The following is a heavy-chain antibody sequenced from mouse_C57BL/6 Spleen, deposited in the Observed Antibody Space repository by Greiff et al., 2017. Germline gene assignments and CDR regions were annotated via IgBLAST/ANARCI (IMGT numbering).Heavy chain of an antibody. V-gene: IGHV6-3*01. Sequence: DVMLVESGGGLVQPGGSMKLSCVASGFTFSNYWMNWVRQSPEKGLEWVAQIRLKSDNYATHYVGSVNGRFTISRDDSKSSVYLQMNNLSAEDTGIYYCTYDYDGWCAWFAYWGQGTLVTVSS. J-gene: IGHJ3*01. CDR2: IRLKSDNYAT. CDR3: TYDYDGWCAWFAY. CDR1: GFTFSNYW. D-gene: IGHD2-4*01.